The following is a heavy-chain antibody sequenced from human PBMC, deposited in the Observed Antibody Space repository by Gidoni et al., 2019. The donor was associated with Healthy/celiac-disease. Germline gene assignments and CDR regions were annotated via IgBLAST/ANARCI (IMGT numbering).Heavy chain of an antibody. CDR3: ARAISLAGSYYYGSGSYDPRDY. CDR2: INTNTGNP. CDR1: GYTFTSYA. D-gene: IGHD3-10*01. Sequence: QVQLVQSGSELKKPGASVKVSCKASGYTFTSYAMNWVRQAPGQGLEWMGWINTNTGNPTYAQGFTGRFVFSLDTSVSTAYLQISSLKAEDTAVYYCARAISLAGSYYYGSGSYDPRDYWGQGTLVTVSS. J-gene: IGHJ4*02. V-gene: IGHV7-4-1*02.